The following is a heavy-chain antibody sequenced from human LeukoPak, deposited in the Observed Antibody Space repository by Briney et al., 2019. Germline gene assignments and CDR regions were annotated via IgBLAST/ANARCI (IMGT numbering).Heavy chain of an antibody. J-gene: IGHJ4*02. CDR2: INSDGSST. V-gene: IGHV3-74*01. CDR3: AREEEWELLVLDY. CDR1: GFTFSSYW. Sequence: GGSLRLSCAASGFTFSSYWMHWVRQAPGKGLVWVSRINSDGSSTSYADSVKGRFTTSRDNAKNTLYLQMNSLRAEDTAVYYCAREEEWELLVLDYWGQGTLVTVSS. D-gene: IGHD1-26*01.